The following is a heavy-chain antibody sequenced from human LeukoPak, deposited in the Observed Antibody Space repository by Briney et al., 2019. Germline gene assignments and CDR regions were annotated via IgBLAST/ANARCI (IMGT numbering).Heavy chain of an antibody. V-gene: IGHV4-39*01. J-gene: IGHJ4*02. CDR3: ASLVSAAMHFDY. CDR1: GGSISSYY. D-gene: IGHD2-2*01. Sequence: SETLSLTCTVSGGSISSYYWSWIRQPPGTGLEWIGIIYYSGTTYHNPSLKSRVTISVDTSKNQFSLKLSSVTAADTAVYYCASLVSAAMHFDYWGQGTLVTVSS. CDR2: IYYSGTT.